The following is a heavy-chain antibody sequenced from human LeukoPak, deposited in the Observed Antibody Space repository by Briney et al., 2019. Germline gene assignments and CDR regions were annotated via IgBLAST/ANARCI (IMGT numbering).Heavy chain of an antibody. D-gene: IGHD2-15*01. CDR3: AKDPHSFLSPVVVDFDQ. J-gene: IGHJ4*02. Sequence: GGSLRLSCAASGFTFADYAMSWLRQAPGKGLEWVSAIRARAGSTYYGDSVKGRFAVSRDNSKNTLYLQMNSLRAEDTAVYYCAKDPHSFLSPVVVDFDQWGQGTLVIVSS. V-gene: IGHV3-23*01. CDR1: GFTFADYA. CDR2: IRARAGST.